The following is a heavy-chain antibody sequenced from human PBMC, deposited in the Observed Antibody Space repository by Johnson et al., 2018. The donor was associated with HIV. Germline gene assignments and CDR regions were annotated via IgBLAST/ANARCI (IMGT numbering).Heavy chain of an antibody. V-gene: IGHV3-30*04. CDR3: ARAELPDAFDI. CDR2: ISFDGSNK. Sequence: VQLLESGGGVVQPGRSLRLSCAASGFTFSSHAMHWVRQAPGKGLEWVAFISFDGSNKYYADSVKGRFTISRDNSKNTLYLQMNSLRAEDTAVYYCARAELPDAFDIWGQGTMVTVSS. CDR1: GFTFSSHA. D-gene: IGHD1-7*01. J-gene: IGHJ3*02.